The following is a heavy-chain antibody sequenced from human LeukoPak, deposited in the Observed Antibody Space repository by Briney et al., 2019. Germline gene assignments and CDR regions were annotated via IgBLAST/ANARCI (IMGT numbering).Heavy chain of an antibody. V-gene: IGHV3-30-3*01. CDR2: ISYDGSNK. CDR1: GFTLSSYA. D-gene: IGHD2-2*01. J-gene: IGHJ6*02. Sequence: GRSLRLSCAASGFTLSSYAMHWVRKAPGKGLEWVAVISYDGSNKYYADSVKGRFTISRDNSKNTLYLQMNSLRAEDTAVYYCARDMYIVVVPAVPPPQTYGMDVWGQGTTVTVSS. CDR3: ARDMYIVVVPAVPPPQTYGMDV.